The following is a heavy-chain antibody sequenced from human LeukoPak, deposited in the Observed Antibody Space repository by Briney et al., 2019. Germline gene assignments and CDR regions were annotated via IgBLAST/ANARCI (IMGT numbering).Heavy chain of an antibody. D-gene: IGHD5-18*01. V-gene: IGHV3-23*01. CDR1: GFTFSSYA. CDR3: AKDFWYSYGEGYYFDY. J-gene: IGHJ4*02. Sequence: PGGSLRLSCAASGFTFSSYAMSWVRQAPGKGLEWVSAISGSGGSTYYADSVKGRFTISRDNSKNTLYLQMNSLRAEDTALYYCAKDFWYSYGEGYYFDYWGQGTLVTVSS. CDR2: ISGSGGST.